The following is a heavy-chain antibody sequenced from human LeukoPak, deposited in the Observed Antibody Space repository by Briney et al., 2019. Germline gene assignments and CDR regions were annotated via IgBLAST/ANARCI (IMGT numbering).Heavy chain of an antibody. D-gene: IGHD1-1*01. CDR1: GGSFSSFT. J-gene: IGHJ4*02. CDR2: IVPLLPKT. CDR3: SSWSMDDLDFDS. Sequence: GASVRVSCKTSGGSFSSFTFSWVRQAPGQGLEWMGSIVPLLPKTDYAPKFEARVTLSADKHSSTAYMELSGLTSEDTAVYFCSSWSMDDLDFDSWGQGTLVTVSS. V-gene: IGHV1-69*02.